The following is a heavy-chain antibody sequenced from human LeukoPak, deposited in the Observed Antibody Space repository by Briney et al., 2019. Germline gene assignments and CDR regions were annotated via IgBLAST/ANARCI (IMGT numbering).Heavy chain of an antibody. CDR2: ISSNGGST. V-gene: IGHV3-64*01. CDR1: GFTFSSYA. CDR3: ASSVRSNWDVPNDAFDI. Sequence: GGSLRLSCAASGFTFSSYAMHWVRQAPGKGLEYVSGISSNGGSTYYANSVKGRFTISRDNSKNTLYFQMGSLRAEDMAVYYCASSVRSNWDVPNDAFDIWGQGTMVTVSS. D-gene: IGHD1-1*01. J-gene: IGHJ3*02.